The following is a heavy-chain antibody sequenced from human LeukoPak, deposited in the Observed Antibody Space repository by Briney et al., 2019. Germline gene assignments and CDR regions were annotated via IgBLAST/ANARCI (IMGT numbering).Heavy chain of an antibody. CDR2: ITGSGGNT. Sequence: SGGSLRLSCAASGFIFSSYSMSWVRQAPGKGLERVSVITGSGGNTYYADSVKGRFTISKDNSKNTVYLQMSSLRVDDTAVYYCAKAASSSWPSYYYGMDVWGQGTTVTVSS. V-gene: IGHV3-23*01. J-gene: IGHJ6*02. CDR1: GFIFSSYS. CDR3: AKAASSSWPSYYYGMDV. D-gene: IGHD6-13*01.